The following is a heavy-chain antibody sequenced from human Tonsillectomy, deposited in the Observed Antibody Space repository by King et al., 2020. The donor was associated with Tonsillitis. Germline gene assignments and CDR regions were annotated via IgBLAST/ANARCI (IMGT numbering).Heavy chain of an antibody. J-gene: IGHJ6*02. V-gene: IGHV1-8*01. D-gene: IGHD3-9*01. CDR2: MSPNNGHT. CDR3: ARGGYDILSSYFYFAMDV. CDR1: GYTFTTYD. Sequence: VQLVESGAEAKKPGASVKVSCKASGYTFTTYDIYWVRQATGQGLEWMGWMSPNNGHTASTQKFQGRVTMTRNNSISTAYMELSSLRSEDTAVYYCARGGYDILSSYFYFAMDVWGQGTTVTVSS.